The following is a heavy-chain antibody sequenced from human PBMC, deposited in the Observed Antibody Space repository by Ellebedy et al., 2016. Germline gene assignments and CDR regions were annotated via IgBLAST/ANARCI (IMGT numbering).Heavy chain of an antibody. D-gene: IGHD3-10*01. CDR1: RFTFSDYG. V-gene: IGHV3-30-3*01. Sequence: GESLKISXLASRFTFSDYGISWVRQAPGKGLEWVALISFDGTNEFYGDSVKGRFTISRDNSKKTIYLQMNTLRHEDTALYYCAREGSPRLGESHPLWNGYGLDIWGRGTTVTVSS. CDR2: ISFDGTNE. J-gene: IGHJ6*02. CDR3: AREGSPRLGESHPLWNGYGLDI.